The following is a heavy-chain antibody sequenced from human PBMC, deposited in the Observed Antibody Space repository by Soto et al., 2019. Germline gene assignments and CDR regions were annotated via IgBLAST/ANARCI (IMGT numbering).Heavy chain of an antibody. CDR3: ARASYYYDSSGYYYRYYFDY. J-gene: IGHJ4*02. CDR2: IYSGGST. Sequence: EVQLVESGGGLVQPGGSLRLSCAASGFTVNNNYMSWVRQAPGKGLEWVSVIYSGGSTYYADSVNGRFTISRDNSKXTXHXXMNSLRAEDTAVYYCARASYYYDSSGYYYRYYFDYWGQGTLVTVSS. CDR1: GFTVNNNY. V-gene: IGHV3-66*01. D-gene: IGHD3-22*01.